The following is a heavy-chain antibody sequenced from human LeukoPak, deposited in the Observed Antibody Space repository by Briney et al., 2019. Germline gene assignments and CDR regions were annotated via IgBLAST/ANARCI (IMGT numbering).Heavy chain of an antibody. D-gene: IGHD4-17*01. CDR2: ISYDGSNK. J-gene: IGHJ6*02. CDR3: ARDASPTVPPDLWYYYGMDV. CDR1: GFTFSSYA. V-gene: IGHV3-30*04. Sequence: GGSLRLSCAASGFTFSSYAMHWVRQAPGKGLEWVAVISYDGSNKYYADSVKGRFTISRDNSKNTLYLQMNSLRAEDTAVYYCARDASPTVPPDLWYYYGMDVWGQGTTVTVSS.